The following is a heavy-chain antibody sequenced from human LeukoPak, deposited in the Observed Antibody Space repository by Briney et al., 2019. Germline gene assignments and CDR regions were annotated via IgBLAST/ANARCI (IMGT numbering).Heavy chain of an antibody. CDR2: ISWGGGVI. D-gene: IGHD1-26*01. V-gene: IGHV3-9*01. Sequence: PPGRSLRLSCAASGFTFDDYAMHWLRQIPGKGLDWVSGISWGGGVIGYADSAKGRFTISRDNAKRYLYLQMNSLTTEDTAWYYCAKDVGKGVGAPSDWGQGILVTVSP. CDR3: AKDVGKGVGAPSD. CDR1: GFTFDDYA. J-gene: IGHJ4*02.